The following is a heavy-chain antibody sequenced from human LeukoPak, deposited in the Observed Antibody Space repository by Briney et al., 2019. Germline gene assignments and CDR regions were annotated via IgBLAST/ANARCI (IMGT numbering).Heavy chain of an antibody. D-gene: IGHD6-13*01. CDR2: IRYDGSNK. J-gene: IGHJ4*02. V-gene: IGHV3-30*02. CDR3: AKDSGSSLHYFDY. CDR1: GFIFSSYG. Sequence: GGSLRLSCAASGFIFSSYGMHWVRQAPGKGLEWAAFIRYDGSNKYYADSVKGRFTISRDNSKNTLYLQMNSLRAEDTAVYYCAKDSGSSLHYFDYWGQGTLVTVSS.